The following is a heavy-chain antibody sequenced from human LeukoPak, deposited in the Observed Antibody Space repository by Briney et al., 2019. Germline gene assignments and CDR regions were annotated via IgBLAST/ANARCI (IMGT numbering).Heavy chain of an antibody. CDR1: GFTFSSYG. Sequence: GGSLRLSCAASGFTFSSYGLHWVRQAPGKGLEWVAVISYDGSNKYYADSVKGRFTISRDNSKNTLYLQMNSLRAEDTAVYYCANLNSRADYWGQGTLVTVSS. D-gene: IGHD2/OR15-2a*01. CDR3: ANLNSRADY. V-gene: IGHV3-30*18. CDR2: ISYDGSNK. J-gene: IGHJ4*02.